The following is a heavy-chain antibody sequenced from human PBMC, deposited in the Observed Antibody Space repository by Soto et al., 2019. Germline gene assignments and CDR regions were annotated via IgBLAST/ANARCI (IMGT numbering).Heavy chain of an antibody. V-gene: IGHV4-34*01. CDR2: INHSGST. J-gene: IGHJ6*02. CDR1: GGSFSGYY. Sequence: SETLSLTCAVYGGSFSGYYWSWIRQPPGKGLEWIGEINHSGSTNYNPSLKSRVTISVDTSKNQFSLKLSSVTAADTAVYYCARDPKAQTYGDYGVLYYYYYGMDVWGQGTTVTVSS. CDR3: ARDPKAQTYGDYGVLYYYYYGMDV. D-gene: IGHD4-17*01.